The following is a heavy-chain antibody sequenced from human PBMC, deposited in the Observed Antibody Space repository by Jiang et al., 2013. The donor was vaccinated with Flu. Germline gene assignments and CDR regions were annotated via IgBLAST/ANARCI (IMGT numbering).Heavy chain of an antibody. CDR2: IYYSGST. J-gene: IGHJ4*02. CDR3: ARDTGPVVTQASYFDY. V-gene: IGHV4-30-4*08. D-gene: IGHD4-23*01. Sequence: PGLVKPSQTLSLTCTVSGGSISSGSYYWSWIRQPPGKGLEWIGYIYYSGSTYYNPSLKSRVTISVDTSKNQFSLKLSSVTAADTAVYYCARDTGPVVTQASYFDYWDQGTLVTVSS. CDR1: GGSISSGSYY.